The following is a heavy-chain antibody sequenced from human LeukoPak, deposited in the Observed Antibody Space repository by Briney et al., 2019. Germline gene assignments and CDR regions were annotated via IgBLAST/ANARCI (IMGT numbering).Heavy chain of an antibody. J-gene: IGHJ4*02. V-gene: IGHV1-18*01. D-gene: IGHD5-24*01. CDR2: ISAYNGDT. CDR1: GYTFTSYG. CDR3: ARDSVAMSTIRDFGY. Sequence: GASVTVSCTASGYTFTSYGFSWVRQAPGRGLEWMGWISAYNGDTNYAQKLQGRVTMTTDTSTSTAYMELRSLRSDDTAVYYCARDSVAMSTIRDFGYWGQGTLVTVSS.